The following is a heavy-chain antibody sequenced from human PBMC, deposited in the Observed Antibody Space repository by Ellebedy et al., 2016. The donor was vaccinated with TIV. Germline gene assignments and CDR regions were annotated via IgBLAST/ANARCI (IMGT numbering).Heavy chain of an antibody. V-gene: IGHV1-69*13. Sequence: SVKVSXKASGGTFSSYAISWVRQAPGQGLEWMGGIIPIFGTANYAQKFQGRVTITADESTSTAYMELSSLRSENTAVYYCARDWGRGYSYGYVRHWPSTYYGMDVWGQGTTVTVSS. J-gene: IGHJ6*02. CDR3: ARDWGRGYSYGYVRHWPSTYYGMDV. CDR1: GGTFSSYA. D-gene: IGHD5-18*01. CDR2: IIPIFGTA.